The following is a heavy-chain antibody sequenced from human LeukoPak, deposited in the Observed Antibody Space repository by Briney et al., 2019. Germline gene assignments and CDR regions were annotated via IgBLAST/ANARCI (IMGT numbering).Heavy chain of an antibody. CDR2: IYYSGST. J-gene: IGHJ6*02. CDR1: GSSISSGGYY. Sequence: SETLFLTCTVSGSSISSGGYYWSWIRQHPGKGLEWIGYIYYSGSTYYNPSLKSRVTISVDTSKNQFSLKPSSVTAADTAVYYCASASSGPGSYYYYGMDVWGQGTTVTVSS. CDR3: ASASSGPGSYYYYGMDV. V-gene: IGHV4-31*03. D-gene: IGHD6-19*01.